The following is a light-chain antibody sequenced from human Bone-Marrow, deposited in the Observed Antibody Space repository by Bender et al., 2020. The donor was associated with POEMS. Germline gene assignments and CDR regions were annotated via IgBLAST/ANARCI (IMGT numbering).Light chain of an antibody. Sequence: TQAPSASASLGASVKLTCTLSSGHRDFAIAWHQQQPEKGPRFLMNLNSDGSHFKGDGIPDRFSGSSSGAERYLIISSLQSEDEADYYCQTWGTGIQVFGGGTKVTVL. CDR2: LNSDGSH. CDR1: SGHRDFA. V-gene: IGLV4-69*01. J-gene: IGLJ2*01. CDR3: QTWGTGIQV.